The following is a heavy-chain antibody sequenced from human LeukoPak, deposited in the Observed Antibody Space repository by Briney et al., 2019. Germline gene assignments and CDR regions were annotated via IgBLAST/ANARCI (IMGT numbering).Heavy chain of an antibody. D-gene: IGHD1-26*01. Sequence: SQTLSLTRAISGDSVSSNSAAWNWIRQSPSRGLEWLGRTYYRSKWYNDYAVSVKSRITINPDTSKNQFSLQLNSVTPEDTAVYYCARDHLTTGGSSYDAFDIWGQGTMVTVSS. CDR3: ARDHLTTGGSSYDAFDI. J-gene: IGHJ3*02. CDR2: TYYRSKWYN. CDR1: GDSVSSNSAA. V-gene: IGHV6-1*01.